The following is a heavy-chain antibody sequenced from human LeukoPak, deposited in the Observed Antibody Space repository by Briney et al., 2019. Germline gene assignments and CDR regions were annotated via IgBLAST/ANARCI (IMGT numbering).Heavy chain of an antibody. Sequence: ASVKVSCKASGYTFTSYAMNWVRQAPGQGLEWMGWINTNTGNPTYAQGFTGRFVFSLDTSVSTAYLQISSLKAEDTAVYYCARDPLSSSWYREWFDPWGQGTLVTVSS. CDR1: GYTFTSYA. V-gene: IGHV7-4-1*02. D-gene: IGHD6-13*01. CDR2: INTNTGNP. CDR3: ARDPLSSSWYREWFDP. J-gene: IGHJ5*02.